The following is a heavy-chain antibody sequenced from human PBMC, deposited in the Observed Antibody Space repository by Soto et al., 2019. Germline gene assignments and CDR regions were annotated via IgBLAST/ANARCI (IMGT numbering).Heavy chain of an antibody. CDR2: IYYSGST. D-gene: IGHD6-13*01. J-gene: IGHJ6*02. V-gene: IGHV4-59*01. CDR3: AREGVSSSWYYYYGMDV. CDR1: GASISSYY. Sequence: TSETLSLTCTVSGASISSYYWSWIRQPPGKGLEWIGYIYYSGSTNYNSSLKSRVTISVDTSKNQFSLKLSSVTAADTAVYYCAREGVSSSWYYYYGMDVWGQGTTVTVSS.